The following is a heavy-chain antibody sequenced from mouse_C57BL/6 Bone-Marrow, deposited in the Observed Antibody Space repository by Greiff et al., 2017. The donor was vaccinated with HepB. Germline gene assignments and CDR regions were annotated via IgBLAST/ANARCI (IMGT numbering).Heavy chain of an antibody. CDR2: IYPGSGST. D-gene: IGHD1-1*01. CDR3: ARFYGSSPYAMDY. V-gene: IGHV1-55*01. Sequence: QVQLQQPGAELVKPGASVKMSCKASGYTFTSYWITWVKQRPGQGLEWIGDIYPGSGSTNYNEKFKSKATLTVDTSSSTAYMQRSSLTSEDSAVYYWARFYGSSPYAMDYWGQGTSVTVSS. CDR1: GYTFTSYW. J-gene: IGHJ4*01.